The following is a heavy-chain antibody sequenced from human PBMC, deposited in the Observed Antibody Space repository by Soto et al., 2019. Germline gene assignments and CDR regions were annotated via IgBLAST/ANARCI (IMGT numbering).Heavy chain of an antibody. CDR1: GGSISSTGYY. V-gene: IGHV4-39*02. Sequence: PSETLSLTCTVSGGSISSTGYYWGWIRQPPGKGLECIGSVNYSGNTNYNPSLKSRVTISVDTSKNQFSLKLSSVTAADTAVYYCAREGITILGVVSGQHWGQGTLVTVSS. D-gene: IGHD3-3*01. CDR3: AREGITILGVVSGQH. CDR2: VNYSGNT. J-gene: IGHJ1*01.